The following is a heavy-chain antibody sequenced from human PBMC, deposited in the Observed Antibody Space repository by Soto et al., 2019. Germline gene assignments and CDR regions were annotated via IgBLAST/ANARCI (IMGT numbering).Heavy chain of an antibody. V-gene: IGHV3-15*01. J-gene: IGHJ4*02. CDR2: IRSKADGGTI. CDR1: GFTFTNAW. CDR3: ITDLGAARYFEF. Sequence: EVQLVESGGGFVKTGGSLRLSCAASGFTFTNAWMSWVRQAPGKGLESVGRIRSKADGGTIDYAAPVKGRFTISRDDSRNLVFLQMNSLKAEDTALYYCITDLGAARYFEFCGQGTLVTVSS. D-gene: IGHD6-6*01.